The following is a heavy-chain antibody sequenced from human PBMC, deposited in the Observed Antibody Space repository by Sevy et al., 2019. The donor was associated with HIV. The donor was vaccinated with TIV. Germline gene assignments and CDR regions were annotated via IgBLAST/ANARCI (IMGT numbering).Heavy chain of an antibody. CDR1: GLTFSNYW. CDR2: IKKDGSQK. D-gene: IGHD3-16*01. Sequence: GGSVRLSCTDSGLTFSNYWMHWVRQAPGKGLEWVASIKKDGSQKDYVDSVKGRFIISRDNAKSSVYLQMNSLRDEDAAVYYCFGGTNWGQGTLVTVSS. V-gene: IGHV3-7*03. J-gene: IGHJ4*02. CDR3: FGGTN.